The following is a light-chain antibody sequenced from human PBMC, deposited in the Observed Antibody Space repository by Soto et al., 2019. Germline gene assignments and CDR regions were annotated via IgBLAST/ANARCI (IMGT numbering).Light chain of an antibody. Sequence: QSALTQPASVSGSPGQSITISCTGTSSDVGSNSLVSWYQQHPGKAPRLMIYEVSNRPSGVSYRFSASKSGNTASLTISGLQAEDEADYYCSSYASTSTLVIFGGGTKVTVL. J-gene: IGLJ2*01. CDR3: SSYASTSTLVI. CDR2: EVS. CDR1: SSDVGSNSL. V-gene: IGLV2-14*02.